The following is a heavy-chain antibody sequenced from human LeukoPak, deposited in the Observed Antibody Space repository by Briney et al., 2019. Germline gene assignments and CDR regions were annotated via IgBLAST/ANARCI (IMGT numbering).Heavy chain of an antibody. J-gene: IGHJ4*02. CDR1: GYTFTSYG. D-gene: IGHD3-3*01. CDR3: ARHHGGYDFWSGYYDY. V-gene: IGHV1-18*01. CDR2: ISAYNGNT. Sequence: ASVKVSCKASGYTFTSYGISWVRRAPGQGLEWMGWISAYNGNTNYAQKLQGRVTMTTDTSTSTAYMELRSLRSDDTAVYYCARHHGGYDFWSGYYDYWGQGTLVTVSS.